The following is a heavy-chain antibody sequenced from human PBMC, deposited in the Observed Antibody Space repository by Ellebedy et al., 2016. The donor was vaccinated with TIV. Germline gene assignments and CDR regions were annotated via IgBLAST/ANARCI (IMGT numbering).Heavy chain of an antibody. J-gene: IGHJ3*02. CDR2: INPSGGST. D-gene: IGHD2-15*01. V-gene: IGHV1-46*01. CDR3: ARNSGASEI. CDR1: RYAFTGYF. Sequence: ASVKVSXKASRYAFTGYFIHWVRQAPGQGLEWMGIINPSGGSTSYAQKFRGRLTMTRDTSTRTVYMELSSLTSEDTAVYYCARNSGASEIWGQGTRVTVSS.